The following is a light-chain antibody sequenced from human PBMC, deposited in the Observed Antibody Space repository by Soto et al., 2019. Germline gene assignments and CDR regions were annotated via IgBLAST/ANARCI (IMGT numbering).Light chain of an antibody. CDR2: GAS. Sequence: EIVLTHSPGTLSLSPGERATLSCRASQSFSSSYLAWYQQKPGQAPRLLIYGASSRATGIPDRFSGSGSGTDFTLTISRLEPEDFAVYYCQQYGSSPYTFGQGTKLEIK. V-gene: IGKV3-20*01. J-gene: IGKJ2*01. CDR3: QQYGSSPYT. CDR1: QSFSSSY.